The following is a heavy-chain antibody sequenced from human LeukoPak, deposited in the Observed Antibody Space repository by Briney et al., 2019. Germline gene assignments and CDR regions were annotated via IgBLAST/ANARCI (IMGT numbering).Heavy chain of an antibody. J-gene: IGHJ4*02. Sequence: ASVKVSCKDSGYTFTGYYMHWVRQAPGQGLEWMGRINPNSGGTNYAQKFQGRVTMTRDTSISTAYMELSRLRSDDTAVYYCARDCGGDCYSGYWGQGTLVTVSS. CDR3: ARDCGGDCYSGY. CDR1: GYTFTGYY. CDR2: INPNSGGT. V-gene: IGHV1-2*06. D-gene: IGHD2-21*02.